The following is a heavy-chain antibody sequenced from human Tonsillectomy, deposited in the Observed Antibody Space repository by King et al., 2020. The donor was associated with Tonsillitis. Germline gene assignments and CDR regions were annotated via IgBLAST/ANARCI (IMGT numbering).Heavy chain of an antibody. J-gene: IGHJ6*02. D-gene: IGHD2-2*01. CDR1: GYTFTSYD. CDR2: MNPNSGNT. V-gene: IGHV1-8*01. CDR3: ARCSLTYCSGTSCYASYYSGMDV. Sequence: QLVQSGAEVKKPGASVKVSCKASGYTFTSYDVNWVRQATGQGLEWMGWMNPNSGNTGYAQKFQGRVTMTRNTSISTAYMELSSLRSEDAAVYYCARCSLTYCSGTSCYASYYSGMDVWGQGTTVTVSS.